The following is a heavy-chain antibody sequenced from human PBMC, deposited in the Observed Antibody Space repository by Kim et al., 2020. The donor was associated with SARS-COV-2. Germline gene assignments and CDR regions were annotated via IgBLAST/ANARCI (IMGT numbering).Heavy chain of an antibody. Sequence: YTDSVKGRFTISRDNSKNTLYLQMNSLRAEDTAVYYCAGERGELPGLPDYWGQGTLVTVSS. J-gene: IGHJ4*02. CDR3: AGERGELPGLPDY. V-gene: IGHV3-23*01. D-gene: IGHD1-26*01.